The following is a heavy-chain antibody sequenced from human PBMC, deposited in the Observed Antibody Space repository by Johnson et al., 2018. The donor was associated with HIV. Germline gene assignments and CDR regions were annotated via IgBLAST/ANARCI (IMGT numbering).Heavy chain of an antibody. CDR3: ARVRGWLQHDAFDI. CDR2: IKSKADGGTT. V-gene: IGHV3-15*01. Sequence: VQLVESGGGLVKPGGSLRLSCAASGFTFTNAWMSWVRQAPGKGLEWVGRIKSKADGGTTDYAAPVKGRFTISRDDSKNTQYLQMNSLKTEDTAVYYCARVRGWLQHDAFDIWGQGTMVTVSS. J-gene: IGHJ3*02. D-gene: IGHD5-24*01. CDR1: GFTFTNAW.